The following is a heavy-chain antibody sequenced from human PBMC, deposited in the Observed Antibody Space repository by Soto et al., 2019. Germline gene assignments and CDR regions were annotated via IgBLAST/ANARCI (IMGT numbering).Heavy chain of an antibody. J-gene: IGHJ4*02. V-gene: IGHV3-23*01. Sequence: GSLRLSCAAPGCTFSIYAMIWGRHVPGKGLECVSTISGNGGTSYADFVRGRFTISRDNSKNTLYLQMNSLRVDDTAIYYCAKVAPGSGWLSDYWGQGPLVTVYS. CDR3: AKVAPGSGWLSDY. CDR1: GCTFSIYA. CDR2: ISGNGGT. D-gene: IGHD3-22*01.